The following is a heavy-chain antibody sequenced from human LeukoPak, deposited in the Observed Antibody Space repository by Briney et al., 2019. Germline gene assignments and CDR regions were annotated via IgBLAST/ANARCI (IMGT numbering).Heavy chain of an antibody. V-gene: IGHV3-30*18. CDR1: GFTFSSYG. D-gene: IGHD6-19*01. J-gene: IGHJ6*04. CDR3: AKEMYSSGWHSNYGMDV. CDR2: ISYDGSNK. Sequence: GGSLRLSCAASGFTFSSYGMHWVRQAPGKGLEWVAVISYDGSNKYYADSVKGRFTISRDNSKNTLYLQMNSLRAEDTAVHYCAKEMYSSGWHSNYGMDVWGKGTTVTVSS.